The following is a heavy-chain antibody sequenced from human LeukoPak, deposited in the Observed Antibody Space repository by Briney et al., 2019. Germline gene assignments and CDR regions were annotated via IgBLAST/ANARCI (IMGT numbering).Heavy chain of an antibody. CDR3: AREGIAARADY. J-gene: IGHJ4*02. CDR2: IYHSGST. V-gene: IGHV4-30-4*01. CDR1: GGSISSGDSY. D-gene: IGHD6-6*01. Sequence: PSETLSLTCAVSGGSISSGDSYWSWIRQPPGKGLEWIGDIYHSGSTYYNPSLKSRVTISVDRSKNQFSLKVNSVTAADTAVYYCAREGIAARADYWGQGTLVTVSS.